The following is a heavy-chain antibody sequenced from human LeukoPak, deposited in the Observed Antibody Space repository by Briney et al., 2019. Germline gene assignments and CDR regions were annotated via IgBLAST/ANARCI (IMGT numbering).Heavy chain of an antibody. D-gene: IGHD6-13*01. CDR3: ARLGIAAAGTFDY. CDR1: GGSISSSSYY. Sequence: SETLSLTCTVSGGSISSSSYYWGWIRQPPGKGLEWIGSIYYSGSTYYNPSLKSRATISVDTSKNQFSLKLSSVTAADTAVYYCARLGIAAAGTFDYWGQGTLVTVSS. V-gene: IGHV4-39*01. CDR2: IYYSGST. J-gene: IGHJ4*02.